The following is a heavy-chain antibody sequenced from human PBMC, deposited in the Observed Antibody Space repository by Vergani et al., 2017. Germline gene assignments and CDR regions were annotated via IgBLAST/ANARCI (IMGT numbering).Heavy chain of an antibody. V-gene: IGHV3-30-3*01. CDR1: GFTFSSYA. J-gene: IGHJ4*02. Sequence: QVQLVESGGGVVQPGRSLRLSCAASGFTFSSYAMHWVRQAPGKGLEWVAVISYDGSNKYYADSVKGRFTISRDNSKNTLYLQMNSLRAEDTAVYYCAKVPLYYYDSSGYKVGDDYWGQGTLVTVSS. CDR3: AKVPLYYYDSSGYKVGDDY. CDR2: ISYDGSNK. D-gene: IGHD3-22*01.